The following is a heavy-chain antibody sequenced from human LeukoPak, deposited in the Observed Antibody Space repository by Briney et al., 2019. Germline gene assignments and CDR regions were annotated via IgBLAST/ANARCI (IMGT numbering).Heavy chain of an antibody. V-gene: IGHV2-5*02. D-gene: IGHD3-9*01. Sequence: PSETLSLTCAVSGASTTTHYWSWIRQPPGKALEWLALIYWDDDKRYSPSLKSRLTITKDTSKNQVALTMTNMDPVDTATYYCARSPYYDILTGSRGTFDYWGQGTLVTVSS. CDR2: IYWDDDK. J-gene: IGHJ4*02. CDR3: ARSPYYDILTGSRGTFDY. CDR1: GASTTTHYWS.